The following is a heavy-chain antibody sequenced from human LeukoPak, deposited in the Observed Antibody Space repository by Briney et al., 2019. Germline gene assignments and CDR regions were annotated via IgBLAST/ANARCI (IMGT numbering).Heavy chain of an antibody. D-gene: IGHD3-16*02. V-gene: IGHV3-21*01. CDR3: ARGTAGYHSSYFDY. CDR1: GFTFSSYA. CDR2: ISSSSSFI. J-gene: IGHJ4*02. Sequence: GGSLRLSCAASGFTFSSYAMSWVRQAPGKGLEWVSSISSSSSFIYYADSVKGRFTISRDNTENSLYLQMNSLSAEDTAVYYCARGTAGYHSSYFDYWGQGTLVTVSS.